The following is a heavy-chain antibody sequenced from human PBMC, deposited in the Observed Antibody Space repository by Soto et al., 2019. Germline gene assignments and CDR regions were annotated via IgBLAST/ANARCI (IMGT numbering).Heavy chain of an antibody. CDR1: GYTFTSYG. CDR3: ARDDSGYSGTHYIDYFNY. CDR2: ISAYNGNT. Sequence: ASVKVSCKASGYTFTSYGISWVRQAPGQGLEWMGWISAYNGNTNYAQKLQGRVTMTTDTSTSTAYMELRSLRSDDTAVYYCARDDSGYSGTHYIDYFNYWGQGTLVTVSS. D-gene: IGHD1-26*01. J-gene: IGHJ4*02. V-gene: IGHV1-18*01.